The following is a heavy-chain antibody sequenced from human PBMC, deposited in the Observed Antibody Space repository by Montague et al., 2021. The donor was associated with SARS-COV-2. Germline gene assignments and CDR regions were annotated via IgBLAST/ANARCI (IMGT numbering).Heavy chain of an antibody. Sequence: SETLSLTCAVYGGSFSGYYWNWIRQPPGTGLEWIGEINHSGSTNSNPSLKRRVTMSVATSTTQFSLNLSSVTAAATAVYYCARGARQGYGFRLGSFDSWGQGTLVTVSS. CDR1: GGSFSGYY. D-gene: IGHD3-10*01. J-gene: IGHJ4*02. CDR3: ARGARQGYGFRLGSFDS. CDR2: INHSGST. V-gene: IGHV4-34*01.